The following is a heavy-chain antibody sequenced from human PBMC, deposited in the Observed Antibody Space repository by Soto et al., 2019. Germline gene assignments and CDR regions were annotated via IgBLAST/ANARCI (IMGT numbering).Heavy chain of an antibody. Sequence: ASVKVSCKASGYTFTSYDINWVRQATGQGLEYLGWMNPNSGNTAYVQKFQGRVTMTWDTSITTAYMELSSLRSEDTAVYFCARGIKYGAYSRWFDPWGQGTLVTVSS. D-gene: IGHD4-17*01. CDR1: GYTFTSYD. J-gene: IGHJ5*02. CDR3: ARGIKYGAYSRWFDP. CDR2: MNPNSGNT. V-gene: IGHV1-8*01.